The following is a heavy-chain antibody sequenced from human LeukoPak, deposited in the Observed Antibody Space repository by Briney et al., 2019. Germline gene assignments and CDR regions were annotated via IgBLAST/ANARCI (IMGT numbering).Heavy chain of an antibody. CDR3: AIGTPIVYYYYYMDV. CDR1: GASMSDYY. D-gene: IGHD1-26*01. V-gene: IGHV4-59*13. J-gene: IGHJ6*03. Sequence: PSETLSLTCTVSGASMSDYYWSWIRQPPGKGLEWIGNIFYTGSTNYSPSLESRVTMSVDTSKNQFSLKLTSVTAADTAVYYCAIGTPIVYYYYYMDVWGKGTTVTVSS. CDR2: IFYTGST.